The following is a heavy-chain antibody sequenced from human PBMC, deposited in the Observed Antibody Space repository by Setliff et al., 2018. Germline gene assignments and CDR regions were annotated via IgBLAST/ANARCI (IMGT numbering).Heavy chain of an antibody. D-gene: IGHD3-16*01. J-gene: IGHJ5*01. Sequence: SVKVSCKTSGGTFSSFAVSWVRQAPGQRPEWMGRLIPFFGTTIYAQRFQGRVTITADESTSTGYMELRSLRSDDTAVYYCARELRSPYWHLDSWGQGTQVTVSS. CDR1: GGTFSSFA. V-gene: IGHV1-69*13. CDR3: ARELRSPYWHLDS. CDR2: LIPFFGTT.